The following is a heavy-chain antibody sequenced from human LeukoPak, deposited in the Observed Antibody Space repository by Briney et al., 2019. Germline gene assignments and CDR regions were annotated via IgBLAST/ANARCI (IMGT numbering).Heavy chain of an antibody. CDR1: GFTFSDYY. CDR3: AREERLRWTAY. J-gene: IGHJ4*02. V-gene: IGHV3-11*01. D-gene: IGHD4-23*01. CDR2: ISSDGTTI. Sequence: GGSLRLSCAASGFTFSDYYMSWILQAPGKGLEWLSYISSDGTTIQYADSVKGRFTISRDNAKNSLYLQMNSQRAEDTAVYYCAREERLRWTAYWGQGTLVTVSS.